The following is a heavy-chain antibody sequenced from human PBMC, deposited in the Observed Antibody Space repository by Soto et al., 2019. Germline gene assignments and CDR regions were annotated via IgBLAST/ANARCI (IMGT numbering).Heavy chain of an antibody. J-gene: IGHJ6*02. CDR3: ASFSGIPMVRGVPNYYYYGMDV. Sequence: PGGSLRLSCAASGFTFSSYSMNWVRQAPGKGLEWVSYISSSSSTIYYADSVKGRFTISRDNAKNSLYLQMNSLRDEDTAVYYCASFSGIPMVRGVPNYYYYGMDVWGRGTTVTVSS. D-gene: IGHD3-10*01. CDR2: ISSSSSTI. V-gene: IGHV3-48*02. CDR1: GFTFSSYS.